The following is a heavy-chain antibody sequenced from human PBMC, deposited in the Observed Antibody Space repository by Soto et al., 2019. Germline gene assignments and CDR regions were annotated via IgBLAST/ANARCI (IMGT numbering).Heavy chain of an antibody. CDR2: IYYSGST. Sequence: KPSETLSLTCTVSGGSISGYYWSWIRQPPGKGLEWIGYIYYSGSTNYNPSLKSRVTISVDTSKNQFSLKLSSVTAADTAVYYCARGTIVVVPAASGYYYYGMDVWGQGTTVTVSS. CDR3: ARGTIVVVPAASGYYYYGMDV. J-gene: IGHJ6*02. V-gene: IGHV4-59*01. CDR1: GGSISGYY. D-gene: IGHD2-2*01.